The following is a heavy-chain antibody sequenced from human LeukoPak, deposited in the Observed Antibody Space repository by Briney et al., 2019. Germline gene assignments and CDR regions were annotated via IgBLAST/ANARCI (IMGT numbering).Heavy chain of an antibody. V-gene: IGHV1-69*04. CDR3: ARGMTGRRYYYDSSGYYYGDK. J-gene: IGHJ4*02. CDR2: IIPILGIA. D-gene: IGHD3-22*01. Sequence: VASVKVSCKASGGTFSSYAISWVRQAPGQGLEWMGRIIPILGIANYAQKFQGRVTITADKSTSTAYMELSSLRSEDTAVYYCARGMTGRRYYYDSSGYYYGDKWGQGTLVTVSS. CDR1: GGTFSSYA.